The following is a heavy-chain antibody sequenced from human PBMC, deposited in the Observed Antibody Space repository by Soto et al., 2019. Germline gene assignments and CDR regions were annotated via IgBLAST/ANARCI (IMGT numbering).Heavy chain of an antibody. J-gene: IGHJ3*02. CDR1: GGSISSYY. V-gene: IGHV4-59*12. CDR3: ARVGYYDILTGYIKTNDAFDI. D-gene: IGHD3-9*01. Sequence: SETLSLTCTVSGGSISSYYWSWIRQPPGKGLEWIGYIYYSGSTNYNPSLKSRVTISVDTSKNQFSLKLSSVTAADTAVYYCARVGYYDILTGYIKTNDAFDIWGQGTMVTVSS. CDR2: IYYSGST.